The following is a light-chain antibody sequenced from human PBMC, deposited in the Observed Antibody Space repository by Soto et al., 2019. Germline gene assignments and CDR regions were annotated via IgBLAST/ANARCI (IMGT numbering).Light chain of an antibody. J-gene: IGLJ1*01. CDR1: SSDVGSYSL. V-gene: IGLV2-23*01. CDR2: GAS. CDR3: CSYAGSSSVV. Sequence: QSVLTPPASVSGSPGQSITITCTGTSSDVGSYSLISWYQQQPGKAPKRVIYGASERPSGVSDRFSGSKSGSTASLTISGLQLEDEAEYYCCSYAGSSSVVFGTSTKVTVL.